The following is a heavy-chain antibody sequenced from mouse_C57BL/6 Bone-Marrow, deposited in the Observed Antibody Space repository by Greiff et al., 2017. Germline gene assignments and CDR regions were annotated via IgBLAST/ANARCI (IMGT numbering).Heavy chain of an antibody. J-gene: IGHJ3*01. D-gene: IGHD2-5*01. CDR3: ARITIVTPWFAY. Sequence: QVQLQQSGAELARPGASVKLSCKASGYTFTSYGISWVKQRTGQGLEWIGEIYPRSGNTHYNEKFKGKATLTADKSSSTAYMELRSLTSEDSAVYFCARITIVTPWFAYWGQGTLVTVSA. CDR2: IYPRSGNT. CDR1: GYTFTSYG. V-gene: IGHV1-81*01.